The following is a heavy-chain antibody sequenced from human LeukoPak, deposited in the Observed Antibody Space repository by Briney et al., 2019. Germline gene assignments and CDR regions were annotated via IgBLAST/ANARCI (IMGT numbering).Heavy chain of an antibody. Sequence: PGGSLRLSCAVFGFTVSSNYMSWVRQAPGKGLEWVSFIYSGGSTYYADSVKGRFTISRDNSKNTLYLQMNSLRPEDTAVYYCARALYRGYYFDYWGQGTLVTVSS. CDR3: ARALYRGYYFDY. J-gene: IGHJ4*02. CDR1: GFTVSSNY. D-gene: IGHD3-16*01. CDR2: IYSGGST. V-gene: IGHV3-53*01.